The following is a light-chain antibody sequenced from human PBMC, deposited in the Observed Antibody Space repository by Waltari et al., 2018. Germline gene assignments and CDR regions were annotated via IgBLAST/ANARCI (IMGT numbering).Light chain of an antibody. CDR3: QQFGSTPLFT. Sequence: DIVLTQSPGTLSLSPGERATLSCRASQSVNSSYLAWYQQKPGQAPSLLIYGASSRATGIPDRFSGSGSGTDFTLTISRLGPEDFAVYYCQQFGSTPLFTFGPGTKVDIK. V-gene: IGKV3-20*01. CDR1: QSVNSSY. J-gene: IGKJ3*01. CDR2: GAS.